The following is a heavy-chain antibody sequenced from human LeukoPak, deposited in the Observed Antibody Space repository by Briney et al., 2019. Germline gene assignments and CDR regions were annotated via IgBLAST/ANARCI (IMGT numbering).Heavy chain of an antibody. CDR3: ARVVVPAANDYYYGMDV. V-gene: IGHV1-3*01. Sequence: ASVKVSCRACGYTFTSYAMHWVRQAPGQRLEWRGWINAGNGNTKYSQKFQGRVTITRDTSASTAYMELISLRSEDTAVYSCARVVVPAANDYYYGMDVWGKGTTVTVSS. CDR2: INAGNGNT. D-gene: IGHD2-2*01. J-gene: IGHJ6*04. CDR1: GYTFTSYA.